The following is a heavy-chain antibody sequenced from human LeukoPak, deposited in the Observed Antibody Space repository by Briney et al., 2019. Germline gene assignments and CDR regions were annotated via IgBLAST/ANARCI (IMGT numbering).Heavy chain of an antibody. CDR1: GYIFTSYG. J-gene: IGHJ3*02. Sequence: ASVKVSCKASGYIFTSYGISWVRQAPGQGLEWMGWISGYNGNTKYAQKFQGRVAMTTDTSTSTAYMELSSLRSEDTAVYYCARDGYDAFDIWGQGTMVTVSS. CDR3: ARDGYDAFDI. D-gene: IGHD5-12*01. V-gene: IGHV1-18*01. CDR2: ISGYNGNT.